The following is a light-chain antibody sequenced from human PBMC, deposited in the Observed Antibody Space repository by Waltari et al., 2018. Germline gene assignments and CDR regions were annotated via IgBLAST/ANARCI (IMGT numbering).Light chain of an antibody. Sequence: QTVVPQEPSLSVSPGGTVTLTCALSSGSLSTTSSATWYQQTPGQAPRTLVYKANARSSGVPDRFSGSILGNTAALTITGAQADDESDYYCALYMGSGIWVFGGGTRLTVL. CDR2: KAN. CDR3: ALYMGSGIWV. J-gene: IGLJ3*02. V-gene: IGLV8-61*01. CDR1: SGSLSTTSS.